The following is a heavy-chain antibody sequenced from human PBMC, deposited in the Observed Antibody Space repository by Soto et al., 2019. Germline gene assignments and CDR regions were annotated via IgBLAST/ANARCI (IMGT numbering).Heavy chain of an antibody. D-gene: IGHD6-19*01. CDR1: GFSFSSYA. V-gene: IGHV3-23*01. CDR3: AKVGSSAWYHNSYLDS. CDR2: ISSSGGST. Sequence: GGSLRLSCAASGFSFSSYAMTWVRQAPGKGLEWVSVISSSGGSTYSADSVKGRFTISRDNSKNTLYLQMNSLRAEDTAVYYCAKVGSSAWYHNSYLDSWGQGTLVTVSS. J-gene: IGHJ4*01.